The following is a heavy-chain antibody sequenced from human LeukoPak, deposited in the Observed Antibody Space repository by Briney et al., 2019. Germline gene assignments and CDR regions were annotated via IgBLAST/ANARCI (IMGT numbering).Heavy chain of an antibody. J-gene: IGHJ5*02. CDR2: INPNSGGT. Sequence: ASVKVSCKASGYTFTGYYMHWVRQAPGQGLEWMGRINPNSGGTNYTQKFQGRVTMTRDTSISTAYMELSRLRSDDTAVYYCARGGLELQEKTYNWFDPWGQGTLVTVSS. D-gene: IGHD1-7*01. V-gene: IGHV1-2*06. CDR1: GYTFTGYY. CDR3: ARGGLELQEKTYNWFDP.